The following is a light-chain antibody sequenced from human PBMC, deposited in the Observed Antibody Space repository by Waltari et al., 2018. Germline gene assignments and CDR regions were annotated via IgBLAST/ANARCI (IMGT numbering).Light chain of an antibody. V-gene: IGKV4-1*01. CDR3: QQYYRTPQT. J-gene: IGKJ1*01. CDR2: RAS. Sequence: DIVMTQSPDSLAVSLGERATINCKSSQSVLYSPNNKNYLAWYQQKPGQPPKLLVYRASTRESGVPDLFRGSGSGTDFTLTISSLQAEDVAVYYCQQYYRTPQTFGQGTKVEIK. CDR1: QSVLYSPNNKNY.